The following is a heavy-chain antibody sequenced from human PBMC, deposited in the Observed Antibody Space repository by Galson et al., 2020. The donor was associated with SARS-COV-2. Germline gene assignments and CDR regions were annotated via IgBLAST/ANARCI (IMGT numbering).Heavy chain of an antibody. J-gene: IGHJ5*02. CDR1: GGTFSSYA. CDR3: ARKGGASSPPYYDSSGYYWFDP. D-gene: IGHD3-22*01. CDR2: IIPILGIA. V-gene: IGHV1-69*10. Sequence: SVKVSCKASGGTFSSYAISWVRQAPGQGLEWMGGIIPILGIANYAQKFQGRVTITADKSTSTAYMELSSLRSEDTAVYYCARKGGASSPPYYDSSGYYWFDPWGQGTLVTVSS.